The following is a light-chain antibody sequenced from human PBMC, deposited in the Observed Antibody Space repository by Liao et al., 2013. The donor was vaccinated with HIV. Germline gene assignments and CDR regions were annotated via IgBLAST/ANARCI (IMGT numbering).Light chain of an antibody. J-gene: IGLJ3*02. CDR2: KDT. V-gene: IGLV3-25*02. CDR1: ALPKQY. Sequence: SYELTQPPSVSVSPGQTARITCSGDALPKQYAYWYQQKPGQAPVVVIYKDTERPSGIPERFSGSNSGNTATLTISGTQALDDADYYCQTWDTNLWVFGGGTKLTVL. CDR3: QTWDTNLWV.